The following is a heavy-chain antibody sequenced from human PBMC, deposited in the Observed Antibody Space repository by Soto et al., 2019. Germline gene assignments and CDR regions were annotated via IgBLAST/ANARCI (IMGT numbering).Heavy chain of an antibody. J-gene: IGHJ4*02. CDR3: ARDQSRSWYYFDS. CDR2: IWYDGSNK. D-gene: IGHD6-13*01. CDR1: GFTFSSYG. Sequence: QVQLVESGGGVVQPGRSLRLSCAASGFTFSSYGMHWVRQAPGKGLEWVAVIWYDGSNKYYAESVKGRFTISRDNSKNTVFLQMNRLRAEDTAVYYSARDQSRSWYYFDSWGQGTLVPVSS. V-gene: IGHV3-33*01.